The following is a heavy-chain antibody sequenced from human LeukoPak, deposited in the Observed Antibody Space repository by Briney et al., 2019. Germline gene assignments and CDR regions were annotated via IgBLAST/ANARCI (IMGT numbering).Heavy chain of an antibody. J-gene: IGHJ4*02. V-gene: IGHV4-59*01. Sequence: PSETLSLTCTVSGGSISSYYWSWIRQPSGKGLEWIGYIYYSGSTNYNPSLKSRVTISVDTSKNQFSLKPSSVTAADTAVYYCARDKQKTYYYDSSGYSTNWGQGTLVTVSS. CDR2: IYYSGST. CDR1: GGSISSYY. D-gene: IGHD3-22*01. CDR3: ARDKQKTYYYDSSGYSTN.